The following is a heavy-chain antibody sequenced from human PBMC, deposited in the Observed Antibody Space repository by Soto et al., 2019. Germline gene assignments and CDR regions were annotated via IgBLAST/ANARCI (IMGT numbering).Heavy chain of an antibody. D-gene: IGHD2-8*01. CDR2: IYHSGNT. Sequence: SETLSLTCAVSGGSISSGGYSWTWIRQPPGKVLEWIGYIYHSGNTYYNPSLKSRVTISRDSSKNKFTLTLSYVTAAATAVYLCASNGAADDAWDVWGQGTVVTVSS. J-gene: IGHJ3*01. V-gene: IGHV4-30-2*01. CDR3: ASNGAADDAWDV. CDR1: GGSISSGGYS.